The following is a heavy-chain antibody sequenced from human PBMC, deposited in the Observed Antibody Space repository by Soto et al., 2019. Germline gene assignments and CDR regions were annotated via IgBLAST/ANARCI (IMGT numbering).Heavy chain of an antibody. CDR1: GGSISSYN. CDR2: IHYSGST. Sequence: SETLSLTCTVSGGSISSYNWIWIRQSPGKGLECIGYIHYSGSTNYNPSLKSRVTISVDRSKNQFSLKVSSVTAADTALYFCGRTASSGTYLRVSYFNYWGQRTLVTVSS. CDR3: GRTASSGTYLRVSYFNY. J-gene: IGHJ4*02. D-gene: IGHD1-26*01. V-gene: IGHV4-59*01.